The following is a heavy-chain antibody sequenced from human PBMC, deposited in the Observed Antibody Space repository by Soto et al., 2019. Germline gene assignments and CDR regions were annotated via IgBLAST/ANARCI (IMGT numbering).Heavy chain of an antibody. Sequence: SETLSLTCTVSGGSITRGDYYWSWIRQPPGKGLEWIGYIYYSGSTFYNPSLKSRVTISVDTSRNQFSLKLSSVTAADTAVYFCARFSVGTVAGIGYFDYWGQGTLVTVLL. D-gene: IGHD6-19*01. CDR2: IYYSGST. J-gene: IGHJ4*02. CDR3: ARFSVGTVAGIGYFDY. CDR1: GGSITRGDYY. V-gene: IGHV4-30-4*01.